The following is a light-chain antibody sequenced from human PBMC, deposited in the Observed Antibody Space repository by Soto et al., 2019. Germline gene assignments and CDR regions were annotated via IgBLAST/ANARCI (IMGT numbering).Light chain of an antibody. CDR2: DAS. CDR3: LPYYNLIT. CDR1: QDISKY. J-gene: IGKJ5*01. V-gene: IGKV1-33*01. Sequence: DIHMTQQKSSLSASVGDRVTITCQASQDISKYLNWYQQKPGKAPKLLIYDASNLNAGVPSRFSGSGSGTHFSFTICSLQPEDIATYYCLPYYNLITFCQVARLEIK.